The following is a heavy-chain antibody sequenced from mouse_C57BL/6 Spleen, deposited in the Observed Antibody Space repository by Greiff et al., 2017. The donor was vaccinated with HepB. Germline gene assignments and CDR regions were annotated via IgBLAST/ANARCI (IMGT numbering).Heavy chain of an antibody. CDR1: GYTFTGYW. Sequence: QVQLQQSGAELMKPGASVKLSCKATGYTFTGYWIEWVKQRPGHGLEWIGEILPGSGSTNYNEKFKGKATFTADTSANTDYMQLSSLTTEDSAIYYCARSGYYGSAGAWFAYWGQGTLVTVSA. V-gene: IGHV1-9*01. J-gene: IGHJ3*01. CDR2: ILPGSGST. CDR3: ARSGYYGSAGAWFAY. D-gene: IGHD1-1*01.